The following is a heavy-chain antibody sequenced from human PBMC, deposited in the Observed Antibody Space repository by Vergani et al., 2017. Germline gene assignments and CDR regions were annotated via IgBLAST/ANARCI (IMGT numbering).Heavy chain of an antibody. CDR3: ARHGGPAPITRYYYGMDV. J-gene: IGHJ6*02. Sequence: QVQLQESGPGLVKPSETLSLTFAVSGYSISSGYYWGWIRQPPGKGLEWIGSIYHSGSTYYNPSLKSRVTISVDTSKNQFSLKLSSVTAADTAVYYCARHGGPAPITRYYYGMDVWGQGTTVTVSS. CDR1: GYSISSGYY. CDR2: IYHSGST. D-gene: IGHD2-2*01. V-gene: IGHV4-38-2*01.